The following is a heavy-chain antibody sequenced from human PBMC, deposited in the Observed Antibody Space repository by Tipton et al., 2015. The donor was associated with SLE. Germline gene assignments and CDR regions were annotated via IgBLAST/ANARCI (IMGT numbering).Heavy chain of an antibody. CDR1: GFTVSSNY. V-gene: IGHV3-53*05. J-gene: IGHJ5*02. D-gene: IGHD5-12*01. CDR3: ARTPLVATTRGWSDP. Sequence: SLRLSCAASGFTVSSNYMSWVRQAPGKGLEWVSVIYSGGSTYYADSVKGRFTISRDNSKNTLYLQMNSLRAEDTAVYYCARTPLVATTRGWSDPWSQGTLVTVSS. CDR2: IYSGGST.